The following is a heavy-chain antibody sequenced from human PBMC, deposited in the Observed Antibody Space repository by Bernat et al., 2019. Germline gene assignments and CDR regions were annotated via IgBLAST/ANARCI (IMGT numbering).Heavy chain of an antibody. V-gene: IGHV3-33*01. J-gene: IGHJ6*02. CDR3: AREGHYLLYYYYGMDV. CDR2: IWYDGSNK. D-gene: IGHD3-16*01. Sequence: QVQLVESGGGVVQPGRSLRLSCAASGFTFSSYGMHWVRQAPGKGLEWVAVIWYDGSNKYYADAVKGRFTISRDNSKNTLYLQMNSLSAEDTAVYYCAREGHYLLYYYYGMDVWGQGTTVTVSS. CDR1: GFTFSSYG.